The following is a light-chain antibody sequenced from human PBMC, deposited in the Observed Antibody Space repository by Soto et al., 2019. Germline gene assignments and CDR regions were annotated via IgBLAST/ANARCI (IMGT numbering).Light chain of an antibody. J-gene: IGLJ2*01. CDR2: RNN. V-gene: IGLV1-47*01. CDR3: ATWDDSLSVL. Sequence: QSLLTQPPSASGTPGQRVTMSCSGSSSNIGSHYVYWYQQLPGTAPKVLLYRNNQRPSGVPDRFSGSKSGTSASLAISGLRSEDEADYYCATWDDSLSVLFGGGTQLTVL. CDR1: SSNIGSHY.